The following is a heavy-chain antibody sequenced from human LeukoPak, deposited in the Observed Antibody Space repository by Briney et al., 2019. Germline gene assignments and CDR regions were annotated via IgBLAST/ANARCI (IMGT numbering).Heavy chain of an antibody. CDR3: ARGSSWYYFDY. V-gene: IGHV4-34*01. Sequence: SETLSLTCAVYGGSFSGYYWSWIRQPPGKGLEWIGEINHSGSTNYNPSLKSRVTISVDTSKNQFSLKLSSVTAADTAVYYCARGSSWYYFDYWGQGTLVTVSS. CDR2: INHSGST. D-gene: IGHD6-13*01. J-gene: IGHJ4*02. CDR1: GGSFSGYY.